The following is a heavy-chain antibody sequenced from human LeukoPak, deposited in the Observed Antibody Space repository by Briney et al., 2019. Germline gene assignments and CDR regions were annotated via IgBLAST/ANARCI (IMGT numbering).Heavy chain of an antibody. D-gene: IGHD4-11*01. CDR1: GFPFSYYW. CDR2: IDGDGSST. V-gene: IGHV3-74*01. J-gene: IGHJ3*02. CDR3: ARVGRLQSFDAFDI. Sequence: PGGSLRLSCAASGFPFSYYWVHWVRQAPGKGLVWVSRIDGDGSSTSYADSVKGRFSISRDNAKNTVYLQMDSLRAEDTAVYYCARVGRLQSFDAFDIWGQGTTVTVSS.